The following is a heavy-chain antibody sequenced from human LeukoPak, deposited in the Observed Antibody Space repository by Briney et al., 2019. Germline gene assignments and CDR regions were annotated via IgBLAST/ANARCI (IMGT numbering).Heavy chain of an antibody. CDR3: ARDGSRSHPWFGELLSLVNGMDV. J-gene: IGHJ6*02. Sequence: SSETLSLTCTVSGGSISSSSYYWGWIRQPPGKGLEWIGSIYYSGSTYYNPSLKSRVTISVDTSKNQFSLKLSSVTAADTAVYYCARDGSRSHPWFGELLSLVNGMDVWGQGTTVTVSS. CDR2: IYYSGST. V-gene: IGHV4-39*02. D-gene: IGHD3-10*01. CDR1: GGSISSSSYY.